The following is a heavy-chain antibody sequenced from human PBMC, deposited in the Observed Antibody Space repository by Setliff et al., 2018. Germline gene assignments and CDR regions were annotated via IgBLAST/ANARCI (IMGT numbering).Heavy chain of an antibody. J-gene: IGHJ4*02. CDR1: GGSISSGSYY. CDR3: ARAHPSRMIVVVRAYYYFDY. V-gene: IGHV4-61*09. CDR2: IYTSGST. D-gene: IGHD3-22*01. Sequence: SETLSLTCTVSGGSISSGSYYWSWIRQPAGKGLEWIGHIYTSGSTNYNPSLKSRVTISVDTSKNQSSLKLSSVTAADTAVYYCARAHPSRMIVVVRAYYYFDYWGQGTLVTVSS.